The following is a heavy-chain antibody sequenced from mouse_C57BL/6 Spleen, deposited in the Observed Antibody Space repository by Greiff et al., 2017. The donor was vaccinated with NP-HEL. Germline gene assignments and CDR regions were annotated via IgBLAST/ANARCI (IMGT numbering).Heavy chain of an antibody. J-gene: IGHJ1*03. Sequence: EVQLQQSGPVLVKPGASVKMSCKASGYTFTDYYMNWVKQSHGKSLEWIGVINPYNGGTSYNQKFKGKATLTVDKSSSTAYMELNSLTSEDSAVYYCARKGVYYDYDGWYFDVWGTGTTVTVSS. V-gene: IGHV1-19*01. D-gene: IGHD2-4*01. CDR2: INPYNGGT. CDR1: GYTFTDYY. CDR3: ARKGVYYDYDGWYFDV.